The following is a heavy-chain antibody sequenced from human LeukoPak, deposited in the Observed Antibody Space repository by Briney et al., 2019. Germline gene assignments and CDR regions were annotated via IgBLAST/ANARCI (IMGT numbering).Heavy chain of an antibody. CDR1: EFTFSNYG. J-gene: IGHJ4*02. Sequence: GRSLRLSCAASEFTFSNYGMHWVRQAPGKEPEWVAAISYDGGNKFYADSVKGRFTISRDNSKNTLYLQMNSLRAEDTAVYYGAKDNLDRAFDSWGQGTLVTVSS. V-gene: IGHV3-30*18. CDR3: AKDNLDRAFDS. CDR2: ISYDGGNK. D-gene: IGHD3-22*01.